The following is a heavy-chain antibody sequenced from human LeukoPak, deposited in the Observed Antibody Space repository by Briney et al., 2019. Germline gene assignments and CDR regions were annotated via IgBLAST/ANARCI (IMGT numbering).Heavy chain of an antibody. CDR1: GGSISSYY. CDR2: IYYSGTT. Sequence: NPSETLSLTCTVSGGSISSYYWSWLRQPPGEGREGIGYIYYSGTTNYNPSLKSRVTISVDTSKNQFSLKLSSVTAADTAVYYCARGVYIAAAQYGYWGQGTLVTVSS. D-gene: IGHD6-13*01. CDR3: ARGVYIAAAQYGY. V-gene: IGHV4-59*13. J-gene: IGHJ4*02.